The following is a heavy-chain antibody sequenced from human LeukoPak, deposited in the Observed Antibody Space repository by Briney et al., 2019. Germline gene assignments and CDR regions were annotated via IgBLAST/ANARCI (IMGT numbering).Heavy chain of an antibody. CDR2: IGSSGGTT. Sequence: PGRSLRLSCAASGFTSSNYPMSWVRQAPEKGLEWVSSIGSSGGTTYYADSVKGRFTISRDNSKNTLYLQMNSLRAEDTAVYYCATIRIAVGSVYWGQGALVTVSS. CDR3: ATIRIAVGSVY. V-gene: IGHV3-23*01. D-gene: IGHD2/OR15-2a*01. CDR1: GFTSSNYP. J-gene: IGHJ4*02.